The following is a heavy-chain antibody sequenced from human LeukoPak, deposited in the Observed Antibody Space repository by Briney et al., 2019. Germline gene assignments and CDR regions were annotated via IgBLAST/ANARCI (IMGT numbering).Heavy chain of an antibody. Sequence: GGSLRLSCAASGFTFSSYWMNWVRQAPGKGLEWVANINQDGSEKNHVDSVKGRFTISRDNGKNSLYLQMNSLRAEDAAVYYCAKGVSSRLTWGQGTLVSVSS. CDR3: AKGVSSRLT. D-gene: IGHD6-13*01. CDR2: INQDGSEK. CDR1: GFTFSSYW. V-gene: IGHV3-7*01. J-gene: IGHJ4*02.